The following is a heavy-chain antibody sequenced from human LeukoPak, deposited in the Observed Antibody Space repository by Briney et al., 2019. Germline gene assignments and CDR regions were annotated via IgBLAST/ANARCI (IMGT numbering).Heavy chain of an antibody. Sequence: PSETLSLTCAVYGGSFSGYYWSWIRQPPGKGLEWIGEINHSGSTNYNPSLKSRVTISVDTSKNRFSLKLSSVTAADTAVHYCARGPANSTPGIAAAGEDYWGQGTLVTVSS. CDR1: GGSFSGYY. V-gene: IGHV4-34*01. CDR2: INHSGST. CDR3: ARGPANSTPGIAAAGEDY. D-gene: IGHD6-13*01. J-gene: IGHJ4*02.